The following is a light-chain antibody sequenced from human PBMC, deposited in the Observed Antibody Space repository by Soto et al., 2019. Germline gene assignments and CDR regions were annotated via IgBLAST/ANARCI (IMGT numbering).Light chain of an antibody. CDR1: RTVSIY. V-gene: IGKV1-39*01. CDR3: QQSYKMPS. CDR2: ATS. J-gene: IGKJ5*01. Sequence: EIPLTQSPSSLAASVGDRLTLTCRASRTVSIYLNWYQHKPGKGPTLLIHATSNLQIGVPSRFSGSGSGTEFTLTISSLEPEEFGTYYCQQSYKMPSFGQGTRLVIK.